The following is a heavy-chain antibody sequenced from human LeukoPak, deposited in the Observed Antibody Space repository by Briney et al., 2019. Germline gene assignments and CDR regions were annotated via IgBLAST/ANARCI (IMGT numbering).Heavy chain of an antibody. CDR3: ARARDGYNSPFDY. J-gene: IGHJ4*02. CDR1: GFTFSNAW. Sequence: GGSLRLSCAASGFTFSNAWMNWVRQAPGKGLEWVGRIKSKTDGGTTDYAAPVKGRFTISRDDSKNTLYLQMNSLKTEDTAVYYCARARDGYNSPFDYWGQGTLVTVSS. V-gene: IGHV3-15*07. CDR2: IKSKTDGGTT. D-gene: IGHD5-12*01.